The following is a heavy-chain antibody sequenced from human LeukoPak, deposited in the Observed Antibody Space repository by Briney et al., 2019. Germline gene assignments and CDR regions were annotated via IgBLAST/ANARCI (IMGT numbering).Heavy chain of an antibody. CDR3: ARGLPFWSGYGNWFDP. J-gene: IGHJ5*02. Sequence: PGGSLRLSCAASGFTVSSNYMSWVRQAPGKGLEWVSVIYSGGSTYYADSVKGRFTISRDNSKNTLYLQMNSLRAEDTAVYYCARGLPFWSGYGNWFDPWGQGTLVTVSS. CDR2: IYSGGST. V-gene: IGHV3-66*01. CDR1: GFTVSSNY. D-gene: IGHD3-3*01.